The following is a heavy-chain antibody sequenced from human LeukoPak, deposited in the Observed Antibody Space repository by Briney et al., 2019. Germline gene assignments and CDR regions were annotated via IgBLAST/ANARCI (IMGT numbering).Heavy chain of an antibody. CDR3: ARRSYDGSGYYYVDY. CDR1: GGSFSGYS. CDR2: INHSGST. V-gene: IGHV4-34*01. J-gene: IGHJ4*02. D-gene: IGHD3-22*01. Sequence: SETLSLTCAVYGGSFSGYSWSWIRQPPGKGLEWIGEINHSGSTNYNPSLKSRVTISVDTSKNQFSLKLSSVTAADTAVYYCARRSYDGSGYYYVDYWGQGTLVTVSS.